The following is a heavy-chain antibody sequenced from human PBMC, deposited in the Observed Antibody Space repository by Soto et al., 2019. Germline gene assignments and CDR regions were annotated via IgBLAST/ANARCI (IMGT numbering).Heavy chain of an antibody. D-gene: IGHD6-13*01. CDR2: IYYTGNA. CDR1: GGSISNSGYY. Sequence: QLQLQESGPGLVKPSETLSLICTVSGGSISNSGYYCDWIRQSPGEGLVWLGTIYYTGNAYYNPSLKSRATISIDTSKTRFSVSLTSVTAADTAKYYCARLGEQQLFPRCSFDDWGHGTTVIVS. J-gene: IGHJ6*02. CDR3: ARLGEQQLFPRCSFDD. V-gene: IGHV4-39*01.